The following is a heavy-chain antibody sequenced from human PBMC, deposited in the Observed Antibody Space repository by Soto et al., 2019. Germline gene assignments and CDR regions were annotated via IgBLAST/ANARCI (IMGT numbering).Heavy chain of an antibody. CDR3: ARVGGRFKNLGRQAFDY. V-gene: IGHV4-59*01. Sequence: SEPLCLTCTVSGGSISSYYWSWIRQPPGKGLEWIGYIYYSGSTNYNPSLKSRVTISVDTSENQFSLKLSSVTAADTAVYYCARVGGRFKNLGRQAFDYWGQGTLVTVSS. J-gene: IGHJ4*02. D-gene: IGHD2-15*01. CDR1: GGSISSYY. CDR2: IYYSGST.